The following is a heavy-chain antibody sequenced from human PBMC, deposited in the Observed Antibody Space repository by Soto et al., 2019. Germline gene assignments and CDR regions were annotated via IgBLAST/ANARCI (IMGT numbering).Heavy chain of an antibody. CDR3: SGGIKGGLAA. CDR2: ISYDGRNK. J-gene: IGHJ5*02. Sequence: QVQLAESGGGLVQPGRSLRLSCATSGFVSNDYDIHWVRQAPGKGLAWLASISYDGRNKYYADSVKGRFTISRDNSKNTLSLQKNSLGAGDTAVYYCSGGIKGGLAAWGPGPLVTVSS. V-gene: IGHV3-30*03. CDR1: GFVSNDYD. D-gene: IGHD3-16*01.